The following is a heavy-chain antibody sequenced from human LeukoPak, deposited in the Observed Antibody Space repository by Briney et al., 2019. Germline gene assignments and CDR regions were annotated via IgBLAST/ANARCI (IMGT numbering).Heavy chain of an antibody. V-gene: IGHV3-53*01. D-gene: IGHD3-3*01. J-gene: IGHJ4*02. Sequence: GGSLRLSCAASGFTVSSNYMSWVRQAPGKGLEWVSVIYSGGSTYYADSVKGRFTISRDNSKNTLYLQMNSLRAEDTAVYYCARTSTYYDFWSGPIDYWGQGTLVTVSS. CDR3: ARTSTYYDFWSGPIDY. CDR1: GFTVSSNY. CDR2: IYSGGST.